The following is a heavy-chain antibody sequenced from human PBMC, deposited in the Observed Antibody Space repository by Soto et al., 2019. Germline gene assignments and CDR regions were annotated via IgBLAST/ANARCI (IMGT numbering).Heavy chain of an antibody. V-gene: IGHV3-20*01. CDR3: ARDSSGSMGGVIVS. CDR1: GFTFDDYG. D-gene: IGHD3-16*02. CDR2: INWNGGST. Sequence: GGSLRLSCAASGFTFDDYGMSWVRQAPGKGLEWVSGINWNGGSTGYADSVKGRFTISRDNAKNSLYLQMNSLRAEDTALYHCARDSSGSMGGVIVSWGQGTLVTVSS. J-gene: IGHJ4*02.